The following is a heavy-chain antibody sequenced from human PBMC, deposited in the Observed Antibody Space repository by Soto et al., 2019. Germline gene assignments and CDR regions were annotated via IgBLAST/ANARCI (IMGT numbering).Heavy chain of an antibody. CDR2: IYYSGST. J-gene: IGHJ4*02. Sequence: QVQLQESGPGLVKPSETLSLTCTVSGGSISSYYWSWIRQPPGKGLEWIGYIYYSGSTNYNPSLKRRVTISVDTSKNQFSLKLSSVTAVDTAVYYCAGTVDAHDSTRFDYWGQGTLVTVSS. CDR3: AGTVDAHDSTRFDY. D-gene: IGHD1-1*01. V-gene: IGHV4-59*08. CDR1: GGSISSYY.